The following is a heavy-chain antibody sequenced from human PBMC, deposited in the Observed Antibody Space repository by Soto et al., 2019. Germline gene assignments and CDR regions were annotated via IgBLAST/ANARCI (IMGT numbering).Heavy chain of an antibody. D-gene: IGHD3-16*01. CDR2: IRSKSYVGTT. V-gene: IGHV3-49*03. Sequence: WSLRLSFTSSGFTLEDYAMSLFRQAPGKGLEWVGFIRSKSYVGTTEYAASLNGTSTIPSDDSKSIAYLQMNSLKTEDTAVYYCTSVVTFPRLWGQGTLVTVSS. J-gene: IGHJ4*02. CDR1: GFTLEDYA. CDR3: TSVVTFPRL.